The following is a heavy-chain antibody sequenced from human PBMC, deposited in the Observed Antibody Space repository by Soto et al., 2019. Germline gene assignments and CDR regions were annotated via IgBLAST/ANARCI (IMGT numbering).Heavy chain of an antibody. CDR3: VRDYYDTSGYPNTFDM. CDR1: VFTLSLHT. Sequence: RGSLILSCASSVFTLSLHTMDWVRQAPGKGLEWVSFIGSRTSDIYYADSVKGRFTISIDNAKNSLYLDLTRLRAEDTAVYFCVRDYYDTSGYPNTFDMWGQGTMVTVSS. V-gene: IGHV3-21*01. CDR2: IGSRTSDI. D-gene: IGHD3-22*01. J-gene: IGHJ3*02.